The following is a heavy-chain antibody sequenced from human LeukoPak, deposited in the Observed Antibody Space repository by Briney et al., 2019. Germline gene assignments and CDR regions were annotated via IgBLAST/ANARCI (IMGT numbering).Heavy chain of an antibody. J-gene: IGHJ4*02. V-gene: IGHV4-4*07. CDR3: ARETTLTGYSSGLGFNY. CDR2: IYTSGST. Sequence: SETLSLTCTVSGGSISSYYWSWIRQPAGKGLEWIGRIYTSGSTNYNPSLKSRVTMSVDTSKNQFSLKLSSVTAADTAVYYCARETTLTGYSSGLGFNYWGQGTLVTVSS. D-gene: IGHD6-19*01. CDR1: GGSISSYY.